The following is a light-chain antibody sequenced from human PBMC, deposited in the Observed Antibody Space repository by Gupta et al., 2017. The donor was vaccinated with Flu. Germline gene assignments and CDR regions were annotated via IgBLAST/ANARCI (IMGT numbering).Light chain of an antibody. CDR3: RSYTSSSTPV. Sequence: RAIPISCTGTSSDVGGYHYVSWYRQHPGKAPKLMTSAVSNRPSGVSNPFYGSKSGNTASLTISGLQAEDEADSYCRSYTSSSTPVFGGGTKLT. V-gene: IGLV2-14*04. CDR2: AVS. CDR1: SSDVGGYHY. J-gene: IGLJ2*01.